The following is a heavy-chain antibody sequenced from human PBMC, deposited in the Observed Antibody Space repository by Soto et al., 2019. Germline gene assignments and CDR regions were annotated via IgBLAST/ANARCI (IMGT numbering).Heavy chain of an antibody. CDR1: GGSINSGVYY. J-gene: IGHJ3*02. CDR3: ARAERKDAFDI. CDR2: IYYSGST. Sequence: QVQLQESGPGLVKPSQPLSLTCIVSGGSINSGVYYWGWIRQHPGKGLDWIGYIYYSGSTYYNPSLKSRVAISADTSKSHFSLNLNSVTAADTAVYYCARAERKDAFDIWGQGTMVTVSS. V-gene: IGHV4-31*03. D-gene: IGHD6-25*01.